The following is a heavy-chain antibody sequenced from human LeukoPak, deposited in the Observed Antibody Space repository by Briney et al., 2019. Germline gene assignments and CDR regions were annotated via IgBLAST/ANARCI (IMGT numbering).Heavy chain of an antibody. CDR3: TRDIGSGDYVFFAS. CDR1: GASISGYY. J-gene: IGHJ4*02. Sequence: KPAETLSLTCTVSGASISGYYWSWIRLPAGKGLEWIGRMYNNGSTNCNPSLKSRGSMSVDTSKNQFSLRLKSVTAADTAVYYCTRDIGSGDYVFFASWGQGTRVTVSS. CDR2: MYNNGST. D-gene: IGHD4-17*01. V-gene: IGHV4-4*07.